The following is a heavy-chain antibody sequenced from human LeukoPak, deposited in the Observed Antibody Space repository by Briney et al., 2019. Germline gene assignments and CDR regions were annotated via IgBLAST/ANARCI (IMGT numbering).Heavy chain of an antibody. CDR3: ARALISGDYTFDY. J-gene: IGHJ4*02. D-gene: IGHD4-11*01. V-gene: IGHV3-48*02. CDR1: GFPFSSFS. CDR2: ISSTSSSI. Sequence: GGSLRLSCAASGFPFSSFSMNWVRQAPGKGLEWVSYISSTSSSIYYADSVKGRFTVSRDNAKDSLYLQMNSLRDEDTAVYYCARALISGDYTFDYWGQGALVTVSS.